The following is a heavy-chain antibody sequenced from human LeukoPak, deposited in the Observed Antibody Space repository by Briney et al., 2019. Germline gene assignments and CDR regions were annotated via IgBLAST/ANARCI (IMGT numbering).Heavy chain of an antibody. Sequence: NPSETLSLTCTVSGGSISSYYWSWIRQPPGKGLEWIGYIYYSGSTNYNPSLKSRVTISVDTSKNQFSLKIYSVTAADTAVYYCARQGSYYYGMDVWGQGTTVTVSS. CDR3: ARQGSYYYGMDV. CDR1: GGSISSYY. V-gene: IGHV4-59*08. CDR2: IYYSGST. D-gene: IGHD3-10*01. J-gene: IGHJ6*02.